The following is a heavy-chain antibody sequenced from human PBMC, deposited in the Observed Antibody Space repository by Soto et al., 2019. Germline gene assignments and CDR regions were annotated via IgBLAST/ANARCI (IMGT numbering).Heavy chain of an antibody. CDR2: ISYDGSNK. D-gene: IGHD3-22*01. J-gene: IGHJ4*02. CDR3: ARDRIRITMIADY. Sequence: GGSLRLSCAASGFTFSSYAMSWVRQAPGKGLEWVAVISYDGSNKYYADSVKGRFTISRDNSKNTLYLQMNSLGAEDTAVYYCARDRIRITMIADYWGQGTLVTVSS. V-gene: IGHV3-30-3*01. CDR1: GFTFSSYA.